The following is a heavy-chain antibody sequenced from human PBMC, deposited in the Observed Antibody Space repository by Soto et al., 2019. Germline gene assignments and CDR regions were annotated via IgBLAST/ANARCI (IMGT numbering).Heavy chain of an antibody. V-gene: IGHV1-8*01. J-gene: IGHJ4*02. CDR2: MNPDSGHA. CDR3: ARRPHCSGGICYYGLDN. CDR1: GYTFTNSD. Sequence: ASVKVSWKASGYTFTNSDINWVRQAPGQGLEWIGWMNPDSGHAAYAQKFQGRVTLTTSTSTSTVYMEMRSLGSEDTAVYYCARRPHCSGGICYYGLDNWGQGTLVTVSS. D-gene: IGHD2-15*01.